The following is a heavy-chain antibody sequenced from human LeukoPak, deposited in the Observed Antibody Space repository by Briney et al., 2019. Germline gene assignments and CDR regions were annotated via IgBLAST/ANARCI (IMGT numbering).Heavy chain of an antibody. V-gene: IGHV3-33*01. CDR1: GFTFSSYG. J-gene: IGHJ4*02. Sequence: PGGSLRLSCAASGFTFSSYGMHWVRQAPGKGLEWVAVIWYDGSNKYYAGTVKGRFTISRDNSKNTLYLQMNSLRAEDTAVYYCARLHRDSSGPGVDYWGQGTLVTVSS. D-gene: IGHD3-22*01. CDR3: ARLHRDSSGPGVDY. CDR2: IWYDGSNK.